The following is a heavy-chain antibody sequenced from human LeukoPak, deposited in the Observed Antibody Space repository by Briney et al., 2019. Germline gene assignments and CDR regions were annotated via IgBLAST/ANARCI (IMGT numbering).Heavy chain of an antibody. D-gene: IGHD2-15*01. CDR1: GGSISSYY. V-gene: IGHV4-59*01. Sequence: PSETLSLTCTVSGGSISSYYWTWIRQPPGKGLEWIAYIYYSGSTNYNPSLKSRVTISVDKSKNQHSLKLRSVTAADTAVYYCARGEVALNWFDPWGQGTLVTVSS. CDR2: IYYSGST. CDR3: ARGEVALNWFDP. J-gene: IGHJ5*02.